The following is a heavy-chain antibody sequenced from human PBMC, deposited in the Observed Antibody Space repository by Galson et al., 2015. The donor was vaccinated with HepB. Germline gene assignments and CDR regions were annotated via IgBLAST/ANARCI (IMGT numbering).Heavy chain of an antibody. J-gene: IGHJ3*02. CDR2: IWYDGSNK. CDR3: ARDRDIVVASEAFDI. CDR1: GFTFSSYG. Sequence: SLRLSCAASGFTFSSYGMHWVRQAPGKGLEWAAVIWYDGSNKYYADSVKGRFTISRDNSKNTLYLQMNSLRAEDTAVYYCARDRDIVVASEAFDIWGQGTMVTVSS. V-gene: IGHV3-33*01. D-gene: IGHD2-21*01.